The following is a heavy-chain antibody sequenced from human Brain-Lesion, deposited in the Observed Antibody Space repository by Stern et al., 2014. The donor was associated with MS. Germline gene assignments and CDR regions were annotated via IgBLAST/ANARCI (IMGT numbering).Heavy chain of an antibody. Sequence: VQLVESGPGLVKPSGTLSLTCAVSGGSISSSNWWSWVRQSPGKGLEWIGESDHSGSTLYNPSLKRRVTVSVDKSKNRFSLNLRSVPAADTAVYFCARFPASRPHVFDSWGQGTLVTVSS. D-gene: IGHD6-13*01. CDR2: SDHSGST. V-gene: IGHV4-4*02. CDR3: ARFPASRPHVFDS. J-gene: IGHJ4*02. CDR1: GGSISSSNW.